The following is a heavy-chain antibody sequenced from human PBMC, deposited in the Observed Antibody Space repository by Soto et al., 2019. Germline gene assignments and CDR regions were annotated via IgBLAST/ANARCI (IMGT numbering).Heavy chain of an antibody. CDR3: ARVGDPHYCYGLDV. V-gene: IGHV1-8*01. D-gene: IGHD3-16*01. CDR2: MNPDSGAT. J-gene: IGHJ6*02. CDR1: GYTFTSHD. Sequence: QVQLVQSGAEVRKPGASVKVSCKASGYTFTSHDINWVRQASGQGLEWMGWMNPDSGATGYAQKFQGRVTMTRHTSISTAYMELSSLRSEDTAVYYCARVGDPHYCYGLDVWGQGTTVTVSS.